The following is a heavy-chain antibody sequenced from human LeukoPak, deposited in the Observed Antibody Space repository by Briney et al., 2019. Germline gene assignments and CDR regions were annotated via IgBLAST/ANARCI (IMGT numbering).Heavy chain of an antibody. CDR2: IYYSGST. D-gene: IGHD4/OR15-4a*01. CDR3: ARGGANRYYFDY. Sequence: PSETLSLTCTVSGGSISSYYWSWIRQPPGKGLEWIGYIYYSGSTNYNPSLKSRVTISVDTSKNQFSLKLSSVTAADTAVYCCARGGANRYYFDYWGQGTLVTVSS. V-gene: IGHV4-59*01. CDR1: GGSISSYY. J-gene: IGHJ4*02.